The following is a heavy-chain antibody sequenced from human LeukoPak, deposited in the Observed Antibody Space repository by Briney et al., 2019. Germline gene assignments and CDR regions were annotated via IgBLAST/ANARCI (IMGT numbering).Heavy chain of an antibody. J-gene: IGHJ4*02. D-gene: IGHD3-3*01. Sequence: GGSLRLSCTASGFTFGDYAMSWVRQAPGKGLEWVGFIRSKAYGGTTEYAASVKGRFTISRDDSKSIAYLQMNSLKTEDTAVYYCTRDSQFWSGYRGKLDYWGQGTLVTVSS. CDR3: TRDSQFWSGYRGKLDY. CDR2: IRSKAYGGTT. V-gene: IGHV3-49*04. CDR1: GFTFGDYA.